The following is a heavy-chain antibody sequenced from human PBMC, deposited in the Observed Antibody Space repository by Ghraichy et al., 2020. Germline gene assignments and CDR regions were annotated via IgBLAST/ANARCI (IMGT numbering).Heavy chain of an antibody. CDR2: FYSGGGT. D-gene: IGHD2-8*01. J-gene: IGHJ4*02. V-gene: IGHV3-66*01. Sequence: GGSLRLSCAASGFSVSSRYMSWVRQAPGKGLEWVSIFYSGGGTYYADSVKGRFIISRDNSKNTLYLQMNNLRAEDTAAYYCARTTDGRIDCWGQGTLVTVSS. CDR3: ARTTDGRIDC. CDR1: GFSVSSRY.